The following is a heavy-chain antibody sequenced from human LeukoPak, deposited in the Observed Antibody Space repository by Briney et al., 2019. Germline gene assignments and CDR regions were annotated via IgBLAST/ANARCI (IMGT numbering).Heavy chain of an antibody. V-gene: IGHV4-34*01. J-gene: IGHJ4*02. Sequence: PSETLSLTCAVYGGSFSGYYWSWIRQPPGKGLEWIGEINHSGSTNYNPSLKSRVTISVDTSKNQFSLKLSSVTAADTAAYYCARGTDGLLWFGELFTPHFDYWGQGTLVTVSS. CDR1: GGSFSGYY. D-gene: IGHD3-10*01. CDR3: ARGTDGLLWFGELFTPHFDY. CDR2: INHSGST.